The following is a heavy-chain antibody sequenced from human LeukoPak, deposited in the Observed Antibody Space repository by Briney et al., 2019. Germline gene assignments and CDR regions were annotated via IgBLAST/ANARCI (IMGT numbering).Heavy chain of an antibody. CDR2: IYTSGST. CDR1: GGSISSGNYY. J-gene: IGHJ6*03. V-gene: IGHV4-61*02. D-gene: IGHD1-1*01. CDR3: ARGEPHLQLERHLSYYMDV. Sequence: SETLSLTCTVSGGSISSGNYYWSWIRQPAGKGLEWIGRIYTSGSTNYNPSLKSRVTISVDTSKNQFSLKLTSVTAADTAVYYCARGEPHLQLERHLSYYMDVWGKGTTVTISS.